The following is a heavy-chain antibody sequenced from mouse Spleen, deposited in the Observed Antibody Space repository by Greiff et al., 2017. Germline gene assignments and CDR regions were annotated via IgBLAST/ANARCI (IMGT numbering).Heavy chain of an antibody. V-gene: IGHV5-17*02. CDR1: GFTFSSFG. D-gene: IGHD2-2*01. CDR3: ARFGYPEKFAY. J-gene: IGHJ3*01. CDR2: ISSGSSTI. Sequence: EVKMVESGGGLVQPGGSRKLSCAASGFTFSSFGMHWVRQAPEKGLEWVAYISSGSSTIYYADTVKGRFTISRDNPKNTLFLQMTSLRSEDTAMYYCARFGYPEKFAYWGQGTLVTVSA.